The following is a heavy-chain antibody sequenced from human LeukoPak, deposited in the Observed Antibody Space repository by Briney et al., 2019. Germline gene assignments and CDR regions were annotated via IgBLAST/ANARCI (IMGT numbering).Heavy chain of an antibody. CDR1: GFTFSSYA. Sequence: GVLRLSCAASGFTFSSYAMSWVRQAPGKGLEWVSAISGSGGSTYYADSVKGRFTIPRDNSKNTLYLQMNSLRAEDMAVYYCAKAYSSSWFQGGHWGQGTLVTVSS. CDR3: AKAYSSSWFQGGH. J-gene: IGHJ4*02. V-gene: IGHV3-23*01. D-gene: IGHD6-13*01. CDR2: ISGSGGST.